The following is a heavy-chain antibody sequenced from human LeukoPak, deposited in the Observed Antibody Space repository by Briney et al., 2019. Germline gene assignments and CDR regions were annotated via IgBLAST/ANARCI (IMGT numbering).Heavy chain of an antibody. CDR2: ISGSGGST. CDR3: AKDKSYYDSSGYYYFGFDP. CDR1: GFTFNSYA. V-gene: IGHV3-23*01. Sequence: GGSLRLSCAASGFTFNSYAMSWVRQAPGKGLEWVSAISGSGGSTYYADSVKGRFTISRDNSKNTLYLQMNSLRAEDTAVYYCAKDKSYYDSSGYYYFGFDPWGQGTLVTVSS. J-gene: IGHJ5*02. D-gene: IGHD3-22*01.